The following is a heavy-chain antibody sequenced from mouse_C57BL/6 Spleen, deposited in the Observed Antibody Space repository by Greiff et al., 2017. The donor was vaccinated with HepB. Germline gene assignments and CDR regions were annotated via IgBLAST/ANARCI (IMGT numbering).Heavy chain of an antibody. J-gene: IGHJ2*01. Sequence: QVQLQQPGAELVKPGASVKLSCKASGYTFTSYWMHWVKQRPGQGLEWIGMIHPNSGSTNYNEKFKSKATLTVDKSSSTAYMQLSSLTSEDSAVYYCARKVPYGYDVNYFDYWGQGTTLTVSS. CDR3: ARKVPYGYDVNYFDY. D-gene: IGHD2-2*01. CDR2: IHPNSGST. V-gene: IGHV1-64*01. CDR1: GYTFTSYW.